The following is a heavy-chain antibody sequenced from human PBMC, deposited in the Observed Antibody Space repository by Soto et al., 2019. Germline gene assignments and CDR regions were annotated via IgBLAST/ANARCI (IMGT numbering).Heavy chain of an antibody. CDR2: IYYTGKT. CDR1: GDYIHVGGYY. Sequence: SETLSLTCSVSGDYIHVGGYYWTWIRQRPGKGLEWMGYIYYTGKTYYNPSLESRLTMSVDRSKNQFSLRLTSVTAADTAVYFCGRDLTSNANCIDPWGQGTQVTVSS. D-gene: IGHD2-2*01. J-gene: IGHJ5*02. V-gene: IGHV4-30-4*01. CDR3: GRDLTSNANCIDP.